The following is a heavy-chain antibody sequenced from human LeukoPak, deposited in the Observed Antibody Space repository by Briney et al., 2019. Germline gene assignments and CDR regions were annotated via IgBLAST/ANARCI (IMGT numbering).Heavy chain of an antibody. D-gene: IGHD2-21*02. V-gene: IGHV4-4*07. Sequence: PSETLSLTCTVSGGSISSYYWSWIRQPAGKGLEWIGRVYTSGRSNYNPSLKSRVAMSVVTSKNQLSLQLSSVTAADTAVYYCARSEKSCGGDCYYYWGQGTLVTVSS. J-gene: IGHJ4*02. CDR1: GGSISSYY. CDR2: VYTSGRS. CDR3: ARSEKSCGGDCYYY.